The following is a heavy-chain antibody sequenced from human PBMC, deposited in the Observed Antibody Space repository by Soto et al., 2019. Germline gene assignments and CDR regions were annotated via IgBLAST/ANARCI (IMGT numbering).Heavy chain of an antibody. CDR2: IYYSGST. Sequence: PSETLSLTCTVSGDSISSGGYYWSWIRQHPGKGLEWIGYIYYSGSTYYNPSLKSRFIISVDTSKNQFSLKLSSVTASDTAVYYCARLVPDADYFDYWGQGTLVTVSS. V-gene: IGHV4-31*03. J-gene: IGHJ4*02. CDR3: ARLVPDADYFDY. CDR1: GDSISSGGYY.